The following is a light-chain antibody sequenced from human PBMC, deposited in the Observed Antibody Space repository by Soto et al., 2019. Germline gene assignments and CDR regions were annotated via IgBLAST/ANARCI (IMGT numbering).Light chain of an antibody. CDR2: EVS. J-gene: IGLJ1*01. Sequence: QSVLTQPASVSGSPGQLVAISCSGTSSDVGAYNYVSWYQQHPGKAPKLLLSEVSNRPSGVSERLLGPKSGNTASVTIYGLKAEDEADYFCSSLTTRFTYVFGPGTKVTVL. CDR3: SSLTTRFTYV. CDR1: SSDVGAYNY. V-gene: IGLV2-14*01.